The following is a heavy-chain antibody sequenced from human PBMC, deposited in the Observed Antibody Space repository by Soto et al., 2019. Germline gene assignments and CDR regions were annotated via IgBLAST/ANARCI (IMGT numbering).Heavy chain of an antibody. J-gene: IGHJ6*02. D-gene: IGHD2-15*01. V-gene: IGHV1-46*01. CDR1: GYTFTSYA. CDR2: INPSGGST. Sequence: GASVKVSCKASGYTFTSYAIDWVRQAPGQGLEWMGIINPSGGSTSYAQKLQGRITMTKDTSTSTFYMELSSLRSEETALYYCARHPGGRGYYYGMDVWGQGTTVTVSS. CDR3: ARHPGGRGYYYGMDV.